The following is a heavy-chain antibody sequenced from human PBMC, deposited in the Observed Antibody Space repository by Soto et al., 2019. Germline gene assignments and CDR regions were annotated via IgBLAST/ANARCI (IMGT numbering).Heavy chain of an antibody. V-gene: IGHV1-3*01. Sequence: ASVKVSCKASGYTFTSYAMHWVRQAPGQRLEWMGWINAGNGNTKYSQKFQGRVTITRDTSASTAYMELSSLRSEDTAVYYCARHKWLTGAGPYYYGMDVWGQGTTVTVSS. J-gene: IGHJ6*02. CDR2: INAGNGNT. CDR3: ARHKWLTGAGPYYYGMDV. D-gene: IGHD3-22*01. CDR1: GYTFTSYA.